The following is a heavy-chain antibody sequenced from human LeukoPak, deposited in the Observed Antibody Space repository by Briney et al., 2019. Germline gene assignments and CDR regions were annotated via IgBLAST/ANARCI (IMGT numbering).Heavy chain of an antibody. CDR2: ISDNGYTT. D-gene: IGHD3-22*01. Sequence: QAGGSLTLSCAASGFTFGTYAMSWVRQAPGKGLEWVSSISDNGYTTYYADSVRGRFTISRDNSKNTLYLQMIGLRAEDTAVYFCAKYYYDSGGYYDAAPLDSWGQGTLVTVFS. CDR1: GFTFGTYA. CDR3: AKYYYDSGGYYDAAPLDS. J-gene: IGHJ4*02. V-gene: IGHV3-23*01.